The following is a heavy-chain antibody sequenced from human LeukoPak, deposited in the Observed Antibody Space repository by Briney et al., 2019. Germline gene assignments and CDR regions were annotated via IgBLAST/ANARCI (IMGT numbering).Heavy chain of an antibody. V-gene: IGHV3-21*01. D-gene: IGHD4/OR15-4a*01. J-gene: IGHJ4*02. CDR3: ARETEPLDYGDSTNLDY. CDR1: GFTFSSYS. CDR2: IGSRTGNI. Sequence: PGGSLRLSCAASGFTFSSYSMNWVRQAPGKGLEWVAFIGSRTGNIYYADSVKGRFSISRDNAKDSVYLQMNSLRADDTAVYYRARETEPLDYGDSTNLDYWGQGTLVTVSS.